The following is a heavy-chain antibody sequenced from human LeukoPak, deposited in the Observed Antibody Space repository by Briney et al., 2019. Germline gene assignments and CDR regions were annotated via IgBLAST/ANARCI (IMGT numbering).Heavy chain of an antibody. CDR3: AKDFPSGSYRYYFDY. J-gene: IGHJ4*02. V-gene: IGHV3-48*01. CDR2: ISSFSGTI. D-gene: IGHD1-26*01. CDR1: GITFSSYS. Sequence: GGSLRLSCVASGITFSSYSMNWVRQAPGKGLEWVSYISSFSGTINYADSVKGRFTISRDNAKNSLYLQMNSLRAEDTAVYYCAKDFPSGSYRYYFDYWGQGTLVTVSS.